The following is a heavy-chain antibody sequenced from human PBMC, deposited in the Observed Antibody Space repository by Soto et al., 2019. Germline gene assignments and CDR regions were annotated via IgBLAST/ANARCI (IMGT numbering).Heavy chain of an antibody. J-gene: IGHJ4*02. V-gene: IGHV4-59*01. CDR3: ARYRREAVAGYTLDN. CDR1: AGSISSNY. Sequence: PSETLSLTCTVSAGSISSNYWTLIRQPPGKGLEWIGYVYNSGSTNYNPSLKSRVTISEDTSKSQFSLKVNSMTAADTAVYYCARYRREAVAGYTLDNWGQGILVTFS. D-gene: IGHD6-13*01. CDR2: VYNSGST.